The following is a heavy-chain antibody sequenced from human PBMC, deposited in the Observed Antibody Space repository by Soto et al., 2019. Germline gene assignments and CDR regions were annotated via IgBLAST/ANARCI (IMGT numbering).Heavy chain of an antibody. V-gene: IGHV1-18*04. D-gene: IGHD3-3*01. CDR3: ARGGSGYHTGRGFAGAMDV. CDR2: ISPYNGHT. Sequence: QIQLVQSGGEVKKPGASVNLSCKASGYIFNGYGISWVRQAPGQGLEWMGWISPYNGHTEYSQSLQGRLTVTADTPTTTVDRELRSLRSDDTAVYYCARGGSGYHTGRGFAGAMDVWGQGTTVTVSS. J-gene: IGHJ6*02. CDR1: GYIFNGYG.